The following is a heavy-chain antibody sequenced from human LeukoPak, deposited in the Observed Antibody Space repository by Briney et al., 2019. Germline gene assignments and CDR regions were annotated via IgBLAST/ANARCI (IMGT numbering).Heavy chain of an antibody. V-gene: IGHV4-59*12. J-gene: IGHJ4*02. Sequence: SETLSLTCTVSGGSISSYYWSWIRQPPGKGLEWIGYIYYSGSTNYNPSLKSRVTISVDTSKNQFSLELNSVTAADTAVYYCARVSSVQVLRFLEWLPHPGYYFDYWGQGTLVTVSS. D-gene: IGHD3-3*01. CDR2: IYYSGST. CDR1: GGSISSYY. CDR3: ARVSSVQVLRFLEWLPHPGYYFDY.